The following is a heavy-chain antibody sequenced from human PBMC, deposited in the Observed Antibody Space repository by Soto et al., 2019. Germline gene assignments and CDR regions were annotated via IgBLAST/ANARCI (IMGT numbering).Heavy chain of an antibody. CDR3: ARQFSVYVDYGRYFDF. D-gene: IGHD4-17*01. Sequence: QLQLQESGPGLVKPSETLSLTCTVSGGSISSSGYYWGWIRQPPGKGLEWIGTIHYSGSTYYNPSLKSRVTISVDTSKTQFSLKLSSVTAADTAVYYCARQFSVYVDYGRYFDFWGQGTLVTVSS. CDR2: IHYSGST. CDR1: GGSISSSGYY. J-gene: IGHJ4*02. V-gene: IGHV4-39*01.